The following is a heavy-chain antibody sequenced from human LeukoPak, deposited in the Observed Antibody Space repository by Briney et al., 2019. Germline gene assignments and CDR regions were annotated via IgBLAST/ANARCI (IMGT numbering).Heavy chain of an antibody. D-gene: IGHD2-15*01. CDR2: INTNTGNP. V-gene: IGHV7-4-1*02. CDR3: ARGRDCSDGRCYLDY. J-gene: IGHJ4*02. CDR1: AYSFTNYA. Sequence: ASVKVSCKASAYSFTNYAMSWVRQAPGQGLEWMGWINTNTGNPTYVQGFTGRFVFSLGTSVSTAYLQISSLEAEDTAVYYCARGRDCSDGRCYLDYWGQGTLVTVSS.